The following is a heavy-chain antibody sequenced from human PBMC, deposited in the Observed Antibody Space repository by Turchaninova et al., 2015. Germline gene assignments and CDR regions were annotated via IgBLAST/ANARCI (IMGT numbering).Heavy chain of an antibody. Sequence: LVESGGGLVQPGGSLRLSCAASGFTFSDHYMDLVRQAPGTGREWVGRSRNKANSYITDYAASVKGRFTISRDDSKNSVYLQMNSLKTEDTAVYYCARGDSSGWSNAFDIWGQGTMVTVSS. CDR3: ARGDSSGWSNAFDI. D-gene: IGHD6-19*01. CDR2: SRNKANSYIT. J-gene: IGHJ3*02. V-gene: IGHV3-72*01. CDR1: GFTFSDHY.